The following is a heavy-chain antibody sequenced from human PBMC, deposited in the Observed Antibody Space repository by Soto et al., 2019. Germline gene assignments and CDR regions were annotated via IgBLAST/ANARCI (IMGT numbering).Heavy chain of an antibody. CDR1: GFTLSDYY. CDR2: ISSSSTYT. D-gene: IGHD5-18*01. Sequence: PGGSLRLSCAAPGFTLSDYYMSWIRQAPGKGLEWVSDISSSSTYTNYADSVKGRFTISRDNAKKSLYLQMNSLRAEDTAVYYCAREDVDTTMVYFDYWGQGTLVTVSS. CDR3: AREDVDTTMVYFDY. V-gene: IGHV3-11*06. J-gene: IGHJ4*02.